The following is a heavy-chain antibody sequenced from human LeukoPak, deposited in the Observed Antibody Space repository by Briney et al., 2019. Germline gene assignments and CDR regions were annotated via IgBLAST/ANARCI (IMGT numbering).Heavy chain of an antibody. J-gene: IGHJ3*02. CDR3: AREGGSYWSDAFDI. D-gene: IGHD1-26*01. CDR2: ISSSGSTI. CDR1: GFTFSSYE. V-gene: IGHV3-48*03. Sequence: GGSLRLSCAASGFTFSSYEMNWVRQAPGKGLEWVSYISSSGSTIYYADSVKGRFTISRDNAKNSLYLQMNSLRAEDTAVYYCAREGGSYWSDAFDIWGQGTMVTVSS.